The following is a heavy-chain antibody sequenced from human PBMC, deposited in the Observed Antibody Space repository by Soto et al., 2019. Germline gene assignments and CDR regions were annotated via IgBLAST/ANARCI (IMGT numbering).Heavy chain of an antibody. J-gene: IGHJ4*02. CDR1: GSTFRSDT. CDR2: IIPIFGNP. Sequence: QVQLVQSGAEVKKPGSSVRVSCRASGSTFRSDTISWVRQAPGQGLEWMGQIIPIFGNPHYAQKFQGRVTITADESTSTAYRELSRLRSDATAVYYCARRDSSGWKTFDYWGQGPLVTVSS. D-gene: IGHD6-19*01. CDR3: ARRDSSGWKTFDY. V-gene: IGHV1-69*12.